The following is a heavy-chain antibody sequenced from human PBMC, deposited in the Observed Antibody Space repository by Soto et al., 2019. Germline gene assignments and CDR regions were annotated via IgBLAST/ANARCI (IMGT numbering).Heavy chain of an antibody. V-gene: IGHV1-58*01. D-gene: IGHD6-19*01. CDR3: AADPVNNGGWYDAFDY. Sequence: SVKVSCKASGFTFTSSVVQWVRQARGQRLEWIGWIVVGSGNTNYAQKFQERVTITRDMSTSTAYMELSSLRSEDTAVYYCAADPVNNGGWYDAFDYWGQGTLVTVSS. CDR1: GFTFTSSV. CDR2: IVVGSGNT. J-gene: IGHJ4*02.